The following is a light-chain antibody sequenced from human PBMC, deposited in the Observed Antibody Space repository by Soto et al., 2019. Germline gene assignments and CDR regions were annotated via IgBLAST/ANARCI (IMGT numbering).Light chain of an antibody. CDR1: QSVSSN. CDR2: GAS. Sequence: EIVMTQSPATLSVSPGDRATLSCRASQSVSSNLAWYQQKPGQAPRLLIYGASTRATGIPARFSGSGSGTEFTLTISSLQSEDFAVYYCQQYNNWPPTVGQGTKVDSK. CDR3: QQYNNWPPT. V-gene: IGKV3-15*01. J-gene: IGKJ1*01.